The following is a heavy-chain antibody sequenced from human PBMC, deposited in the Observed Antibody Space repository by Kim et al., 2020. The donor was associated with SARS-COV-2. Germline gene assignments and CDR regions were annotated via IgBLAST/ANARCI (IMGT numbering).Heavy chain of an antibody. CDR2: IYYPGNT. D-gene: IGHD4-17*01. J-gene: IGHJ6*02. V-gene: IGHV4-39*01. CDR3: ARQRWSPAMDV. Sequence: SETLSLTCTVSGGSISSGDYHWGWIRQPPGKGLEWTGSIYYPGNTYYNPSLKSRVTVSVDTSKNQFSLKLSSVTAADTAVYYCARQRWSPAMDVWGQGTT. CDR1: GGSISSGDYH.